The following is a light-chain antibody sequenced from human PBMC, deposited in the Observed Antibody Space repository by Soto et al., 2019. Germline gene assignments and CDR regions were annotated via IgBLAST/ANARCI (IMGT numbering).Light chain of an antibody. CDR1: SSDVGGYDY. Sequence: QSVLTQPASVSGPPGQSITISCTGTSSDVGGYDYVSWCQLHPGKAPKLMVFEVSNRPSGVSYRFSGSKSGNTASLTISGLQAEDEADYFCSSYSISTAYLFGTGTKVTVL. J-gene: IGLJ1*01. V-gene: IGLV2-14*01. CDR3: SSYSISTAYL. CDR2: EVS.